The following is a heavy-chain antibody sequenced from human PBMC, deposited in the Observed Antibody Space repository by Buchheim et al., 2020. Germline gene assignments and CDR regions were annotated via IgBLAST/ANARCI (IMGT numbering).Heavy chain of an antibody. J-gene: IGHJ4*02. V-gene: IGHV3-33*01. Sequence: QVQLVESGGGVVEPGRSLRLSCAASGFTFSSADMHWVRQAPGKGLEWVAGIWYDGTNKYYADSVKGRFTISRDNSKNTLYLQMNSLRVEDTAVYYCARYYGGNSRYFDYWGQGTL. CDR1: GFTFSSAD. D-gene: IGHD4-23*01. CDR2: IWYDGTNK. CDR3: ARYYGGNSRYFDY.